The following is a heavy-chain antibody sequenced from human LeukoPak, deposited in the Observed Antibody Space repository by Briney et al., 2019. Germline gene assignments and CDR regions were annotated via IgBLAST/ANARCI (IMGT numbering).Heavy chain of an antibody. J-gene: IGHJ5*02. D-gene: IGHD2-2*02. Sequence: ASVKVSCKASGYTFTSYGISWVRQAPGQGLEWMGWISAYNGNTNYAQKLQGRVTMTTDTSTSTAYMELRSLRSDDTAVYYCARASPGCSSTSCYTLGFNWFDPWGQGTLVTVSS. CDR3: ARASPGCSSTSCYTLGFNWFDP. CDR2: ISAYNGNT. V-gene: IGHV1-18*01. CDR1: GYTFTSYG.